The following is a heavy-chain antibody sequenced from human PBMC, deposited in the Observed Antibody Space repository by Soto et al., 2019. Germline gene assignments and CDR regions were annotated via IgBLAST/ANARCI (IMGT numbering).Heavy chain of an antibody. CDR1: GYTFTSYY. J-gene: IGHJ6*02. CDR3: ASTYPGAIFGVVTDENGLCYYGMDD. CDR2: INPSGGST. D-gene: IGHD3-3*01. Sequence: ASVKVSCTASGYTFTSYYMHWVRQAPGQGLEWMGIINPSGGSTSYAQKFQSRVTMTRDTSTSTVYMELSSLRSEDTAVYYCASTYPGAIFGVVTDENGLCYYGMDDWGQGTTVTVSS. V-gene: IGHV1-46*01.